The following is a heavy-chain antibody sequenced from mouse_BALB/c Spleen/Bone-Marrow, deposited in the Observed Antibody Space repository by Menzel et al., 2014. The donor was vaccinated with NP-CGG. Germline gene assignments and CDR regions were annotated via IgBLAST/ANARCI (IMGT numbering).Heavy chain of an antibody. J-gene: IGHJ2*01. CDR2: IYPGSGDT. Sequence: VHVKQSGTILARPGASVKLSCKASGYTFTSYWMHWIKQRPGQGLEWIGAIYPGSGDTNYNQKFKAKAKLTAVTSTSTAYMELSSLTNEDSAVYYCTSGGIPTGGFDYWGQGTTLTVSS. CDR3: TSGGIPTGGFDY. V-gene: IGHV1-5*01. CDR1: GYTFTSYW.